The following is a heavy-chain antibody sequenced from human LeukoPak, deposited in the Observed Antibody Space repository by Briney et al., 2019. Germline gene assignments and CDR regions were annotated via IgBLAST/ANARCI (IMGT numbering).Heavy chain of an antibody. D-gene: IGHD4-11*01. J-gene: IGHJ6*03. CDR1: GGSISSSSYY. CDR2: IYYSGST. V-gene: IGHV4-39*01. CDR3: ARHCRSTVTYYYYYYMDV. Sequence: SETLSLTCTVSGGSISSSSYYWGWIRQPPGKGLEWIGSIYYSGSTYYNPSLKSRVTISVDTSKNQFSLKLSSVTAADTAVYYRARHCRSTVTYYYYYYMDVWGKGTTVTVSS.